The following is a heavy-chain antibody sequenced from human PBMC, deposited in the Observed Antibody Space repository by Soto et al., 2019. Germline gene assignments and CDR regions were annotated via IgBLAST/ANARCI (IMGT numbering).Heavy chain of an antibody. Sequence: QVQLVQSGAEVKKPGASMKVSCKASGYTFNVYYLHWVRQAPGQGLEWMGWINPLSGGTNYAQMFQGRVTMTSDTSITTAYMELSRLTSDDTAVYYCARGTMAGPLFDFWGQGTLVTVSS. CDR1: GYTFNVYY. CDR3: ARGTMAGPLFDF. D-gene: IGHD6-19*01. CDR2: INPLSGGT. V-gene: IGHV1-2*02. J-gene: IGHJ4*02.